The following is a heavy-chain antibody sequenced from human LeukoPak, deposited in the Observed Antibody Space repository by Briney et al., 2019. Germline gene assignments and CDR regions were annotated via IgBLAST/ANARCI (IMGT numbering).Heavy chain of an antibody. Sequence: GESLKISCKNSGYSFTSDCIGWVRQMPGKGLEWMGIICLGDSDARYSPSFQGQVTISADKSISTAYLQWSSLKASDTAMYYCARLLTTTGHYSFDYWGQGTLVTVSS. J-gene: IGHJ4*02. CDR3: ARLLTTTGHYSFDY. CDR2: ICLGDSDA. CDR1: GYSFTSDC. V-gene: IGHV5-51*01. D-gene: IGHD3-9*01.